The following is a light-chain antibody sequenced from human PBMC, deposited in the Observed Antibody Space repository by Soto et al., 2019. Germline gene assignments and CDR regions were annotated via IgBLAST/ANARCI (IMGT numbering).Light chain of an antibody. CDR3: QHYGSSLYT. J-gene: IGKJ2*01. V-gene: IGKV3-20*01. CDR2: GAS. Sequence: EIVLTQSPGTLSLSPGERATLSCRASQSVTSSYLAWYQQKPGQAPRLLIYGASSRATGIPDRFSGSGSGTDFTLTISRLEPEDFAVYYCQHYGSSLYTFSQGTKLEIK. CDR1: QSVTSSY.